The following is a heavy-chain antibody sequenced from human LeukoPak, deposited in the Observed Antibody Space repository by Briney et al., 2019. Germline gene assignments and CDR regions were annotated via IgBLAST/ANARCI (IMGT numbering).Heavy chain of an antibody. Sequence: ETLSLTCTVPGGSISTYYWSWIRQPPGKGLEWIGYIYYSGSTNYNPSLKSRVTISVDTSKNQFSLKLGSVTAADTAVHYCAREEALGSGSFDYWGQGTLVTVSS. CDR1: GGSISTYY. V-gene: IGHV4-59*01. J-gene: IGHJ4*02. CDR3: AREEALGSGSFDY. D-gene: IGHD1-26*01. CDR2: IYYSGST.